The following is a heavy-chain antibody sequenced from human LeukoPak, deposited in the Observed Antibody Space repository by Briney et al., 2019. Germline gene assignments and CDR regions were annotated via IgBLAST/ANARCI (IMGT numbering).Heavy chain of an antibody. CDR3: AREEVPAALFEVNWFDP. Sequence: SVKVSCKASGYTFTTYDFNWIRQASGQGLEWMGGIIPIFGTASYAQKFQGRVTMTRDTSTSTVYMELSSLRSDDTAVYYCAREEVPAALFEVNWFDPWGQGTLVTVSS. CDR1: GYTFTTYD. CDR2: IIPIFGTA. J-gene: IGHJ5*02. V-gene: IGHV1-69*05. D-gene: IGHD2-2*01.